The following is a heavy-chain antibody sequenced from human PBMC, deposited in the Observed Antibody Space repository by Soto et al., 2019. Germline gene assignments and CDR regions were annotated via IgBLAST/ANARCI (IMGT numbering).Heavy chain of an antibody. CDR1: GGTFSSYA. Sequence: ASVKVSCKASGGTFSSYAISWVRQAPGQGLEWMGGIIPIFGTANYAQKFQGRVTITADKSTSTAYMELSSLRSEDTAVYYCAREGSTDGFRYYYGMDVWGQGTTVTVSS. J-gene: IGHJ6*02. V-gene: IGHV1-69*06. D-gene: IGHD4-4*01. CDR3: AREGSTDGFRYYYGMDV. CDR2: IIPIFGTA.